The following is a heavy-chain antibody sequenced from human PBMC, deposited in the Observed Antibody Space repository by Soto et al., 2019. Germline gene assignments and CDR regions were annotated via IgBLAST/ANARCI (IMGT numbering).Heavy chain of an antibody. CDR3: ARDGGRTYYFDY. J-gene: IGHJ4*02. V-gene: IGHV4-59*01. Sequence: QVQLQESGPGLVKPSETLSLTCTVSGGSISSYYWSWIRQPPGKGLEWIGYIYYSGSTNYNPSLKSRITISVDTSKNQFSLKLSSVTAADTAVYYCARDGGRTYYFDYWSQGTLVTVSS. CDR1: GGSISSYY. D-gene: IGHD3-16*01. CDR2: IYYSGST.